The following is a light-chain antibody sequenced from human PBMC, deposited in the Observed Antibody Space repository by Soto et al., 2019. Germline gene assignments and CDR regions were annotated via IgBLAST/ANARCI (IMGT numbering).Light chain of an antibody. Sequence: EIVVTQSPATLSASPGERVTLTCRASQFVSTRLAWYQQRPGQVPRLLIYDAYTRALGISARFSGSGSGTEVPLSISSLQYEYLALYYCQEYFQWPPGMFGPGTTVDIK. J-gene: IGKJ1*01. CDR2: DAY. CDR3: QEYFQWPPGM. CDR1: QFVSTR. V-gene: IGKV3-15*01.